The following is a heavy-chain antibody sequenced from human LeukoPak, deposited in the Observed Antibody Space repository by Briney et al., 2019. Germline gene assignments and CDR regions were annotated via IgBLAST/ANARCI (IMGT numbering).Heavy chain of an antibody. CDR2: ISSSSSTI. CDR1: GFTFSSYS. Sequence: PGGSLRLSCAASGFTFSSYSMNWVRQAPGKGLEWVSYISSSSSTIYYADSMKGRFTISRDNAKNSLYLQMNSLRAEDTAVYYCARELCFGGRGARTTDFDYWGQGTLVTVSS. D-gene: IGHD3-10*01. J-gene: IGHJ4*02. CDR3: ARELCFGGRGARTTDFDY. V-gene: IGHV3-48*01.